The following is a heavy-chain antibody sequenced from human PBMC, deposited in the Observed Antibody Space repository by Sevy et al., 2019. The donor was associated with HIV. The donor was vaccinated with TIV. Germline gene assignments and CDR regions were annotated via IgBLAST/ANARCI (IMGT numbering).Heavy chain of an antibody. CDR1: GWSFSGYY. CDR3: ASHDFWSGYFRDY. J-gene: IGHJ4*02. Sequence: SETLSLTCAVYGWSFSGYYWSWIRQPPGKGLEWIGEINHSGSTNYNPSLKSRVTISVDTSKNQFSLKLSSVTAADTAVYYCASHDFWSGYFRDYWGQGTLVTVSS. CDR2: INHSGST. V-gene: IGHV4-34*01. D-gene: IGHD3-3*01.